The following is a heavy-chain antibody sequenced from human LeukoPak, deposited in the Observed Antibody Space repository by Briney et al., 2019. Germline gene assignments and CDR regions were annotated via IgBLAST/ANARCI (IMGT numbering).Heavy chain of an antibody. Sequence: PGGPLRLSCAASGFTFRSHSMHWLRQAPGKGLEWVSYISSTSSTIYYADSVKGRFTISRDNVKNSLYLQMNSLRDEDTAVYYCARAAPYYYDSSGYSAFDGWGQGTMVTVSA. V-gene: IGHV3-48*02. CDR2: ISSTSSTI. J-gene: IGHJ3*01. CDR3: ARAAPYYYDSSGYSAFDG. CDR1: GFTFRSHS. D-gene: IGHD3-22*01.